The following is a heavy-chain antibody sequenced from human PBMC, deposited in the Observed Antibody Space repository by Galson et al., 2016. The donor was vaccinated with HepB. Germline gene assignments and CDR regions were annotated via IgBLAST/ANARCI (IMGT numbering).Heavy chain of an antibody. Sequence: SLRLSCAASGFTFSAYSMNWLRQAPGKGLEWVSSISVSTNYIYYADSVKGRFTISRDNAKNSLYLQMNSLRAEDTAVYYCARDSIIVGATQDNDYWGQGTLVTVSS. V-gene: IGHV3-21*01. CDR2: ISVSTNYI. J-gene: IGHJ4*02. CDR3: ARDSIIVGATQDNDY. CDR1: GFTFSAYS. D-gene: IGHD1-26*01.